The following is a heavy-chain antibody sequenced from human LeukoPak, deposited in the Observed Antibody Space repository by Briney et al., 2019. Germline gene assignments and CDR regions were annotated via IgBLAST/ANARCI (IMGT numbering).Heavy chain of an antibody. V-gene: IGHV3-33*08. D-gene: IGHD3-16*02. Sequence: GGSLRLSCAASGFTFSSYGMHWVRQAPGKGLEWVAVIWYDGSNKYYADSVKGRFTISRDNSKDTLYLQMNSLRAEDTAVYYCARENVWGSYRPNWFDPWGQGTLVTVSS. J-gene: IGHJ5*02. CDR3: ARENVWGSYRPNWFDP. CDR2: IWYDGSNK. CDR1: GFTFSSYG.